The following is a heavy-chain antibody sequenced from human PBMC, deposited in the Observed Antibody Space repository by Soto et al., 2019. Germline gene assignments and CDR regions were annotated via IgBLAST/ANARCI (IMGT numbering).Heavy chain of an antibody. J-gene: IGHJ6*03. V-gene: IGHV4-34*01. D-gene: IGHD2-15*01. Sequence: SETLSLTCAVYGGSFSGYYWSWIRQPPGKGLEWIGEINHSGSTNYNPSLKSRVTISVDTSKNQFSLKLSSVTAADTAVYYCARGGYCSGGSCYYYYYYMDVWGKGTTVTVSS. CDR2: INHSGST. CDR1: GGSFSGYY. CDR3: ARGGYCSGGSCYYYYYYMDV.